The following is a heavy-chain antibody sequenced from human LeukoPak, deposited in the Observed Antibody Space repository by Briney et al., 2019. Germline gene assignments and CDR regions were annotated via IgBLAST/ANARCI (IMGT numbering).Heavy chain of an antibody. V-gene: IGHV4-38-2*02. CDR3: ARDLSAVFWFDY. Sequence: KASETLSLTCTVSGYSISSGYYWGWIRQPPGKGLEWIGSIYHSGSTYYNPSLKSRVTISVDTSKNQFSLKLSSVTAADTAVYYCARDLSAVFWFDYWGQGTLVTVSS. J-gene: IGHJ4*02. CDR2: IYHSGST. CDR1: GYSISSGYY.